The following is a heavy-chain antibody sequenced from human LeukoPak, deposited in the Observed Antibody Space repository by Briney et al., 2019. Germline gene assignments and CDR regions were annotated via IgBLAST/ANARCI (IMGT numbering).Heavy chain of an antibody. J-gene: IGHJ6*02. CDR3: TRDLMDYDVSTGLHHYYMDV. CDR2: INGDGRNI. Sequence: GGSLRLSCGASGFTFSGYWMHWGRQDPRKGLVWVSRINGDGRNINYADSVRGRFTISRDNAKNTLYLQMNTLRVEDTAVYYRTRDLMDYDVSTGLHHYYMDVWGQGTTVTVSS. V-gene: IGHV3-74*01. CDR1: GFTFSGYW. D-gene: IGHD3-9*01.